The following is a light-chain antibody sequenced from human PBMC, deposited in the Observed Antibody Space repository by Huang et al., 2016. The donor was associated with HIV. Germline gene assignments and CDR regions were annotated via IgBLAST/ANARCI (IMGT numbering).Light chain of an antibody. CDR3: QQYFNYPF. J-gene: IGKJ5*01. Sequence: AIRMTQSPSSLSASTGDRVTITCRASQNIANYLAWYQQKPGKAPKLLIHDATTLHNGVSSRFSGSGFGTHFALNISCLQSEDFATYYCQQYFNYPFFGPGTRLDIK. CDR2: DAT. CDR1: QNIANY. V-gene: IGKV1-8*01.